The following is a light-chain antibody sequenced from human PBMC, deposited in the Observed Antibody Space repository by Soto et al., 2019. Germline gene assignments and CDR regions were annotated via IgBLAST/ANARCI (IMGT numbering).Light chain of an antibody. CDR2: DNN. V-gene: IGLV1-51*01. J-gene: IGLJ1*01. CDR1: SSNIGNNY. Sequence: QSVLTQPPSVSAAPGQKVTISCSGSSSNIGNNYVSWYQQLPGTAPKHLIYDNNKRPSVIPDRFSGSKSGTSATLGITGLQTGDEADYYCGTWDSSLSAYVFGTGTKLTVL. CDR3: GTWDSSLSAYV.